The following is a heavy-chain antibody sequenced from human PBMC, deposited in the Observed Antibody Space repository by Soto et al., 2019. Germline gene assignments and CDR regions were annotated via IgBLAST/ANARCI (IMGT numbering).Heavy chain of an antibody. V-gene: IGHV3-72*01. CDR2: IRNKANGYTT. D-gene: IGHD2-15*01. CDR3: TRVGGNGGKRDY. CDR1: TFTFSDHY. Sequence: EVQLVESGGDLVQPGGSLRLSCAASTFTFSDHYMDWVRQAPGKGLEWVGRIRNKANGYTTNYAASVKGSFTISRNDSKNSLYLQMNSLKNEDTAVYYCTRVGGNGGKRDYWGQGTLVTVSS. J-gene: IGHJ4*02.